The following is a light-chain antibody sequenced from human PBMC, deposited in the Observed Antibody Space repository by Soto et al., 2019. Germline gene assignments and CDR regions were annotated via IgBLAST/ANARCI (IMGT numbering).Light chain of an antibody. J-gene: IGKJ4*01. CDR1: QSISSH. V-gene: IGKV3-11*01. Sequence: EIVLTQSPATLSLSPGERATLSCRASQSISSHLAWYQQKPGQAPRLLIYDASTRTPGVPARFSGSGSGTDFTLTISSLQPEDFAVYYCQQRHSWPLTFGGGTKVEIK. CDR2: DAS. CDR3: QQRHSWPLT.